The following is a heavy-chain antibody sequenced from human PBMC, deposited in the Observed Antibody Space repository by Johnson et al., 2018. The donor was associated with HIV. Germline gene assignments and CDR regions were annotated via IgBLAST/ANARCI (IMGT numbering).Heavy chain of an antibody. V-gene: IGHV3-7*03. CDR2: IKQAGREK. J-gene: IGHJ3*02. CDR1: GFTFSSYW. CDR3: ARELGGSSLPFGAFDI. Sequence: VQLVESGGGLVQPGGSLRLSCAASGFTFSSYWMSWVRQAPGKGLEWVANIKQAGREKYYADSVKGRFTISRDHAKTSVYLQMDSLRAEDTAVYYCARELGGSSLPFGAFDIWGQGTMVTVSS. D-gene: IGHD6-13*01.